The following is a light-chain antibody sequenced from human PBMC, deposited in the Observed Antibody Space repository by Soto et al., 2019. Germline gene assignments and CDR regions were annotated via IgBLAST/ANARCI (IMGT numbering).Light chain of an antibody. CDR3: QHYSSSPIT. Sequence: EIVLTQSPGTLSLSPGERATLSYRASQSVSSSLAWYQQKPGQAPRLLISGASSRATGIPDRFSGSGSGTDFTLTISRLEPEDFALYYCQHYSSSPITFGQGTRLEIK. V-gene: IGKV3-20*01. J-gene: IGKJ5*01. CDR1: QSVSSS. CDR2: GAS.